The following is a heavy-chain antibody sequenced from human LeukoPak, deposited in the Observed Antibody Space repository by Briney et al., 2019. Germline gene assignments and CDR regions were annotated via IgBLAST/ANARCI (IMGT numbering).Heavy chain of an antibody. J-gene: IGHJ4*02. Sequence: GGSLRLSCAASGFTFSSYEMNWVRQAPGKGLEWVSYISSSGTTIYYADSVKGRFTISRDNAKNSLYLQMNSLRAEGTAVYYCARRYCSSTSCLFDYWGQGTLVTVSS. D-gene: IGHD2-2*01. V-gene: IGHV3-48*03. CDR1: GFTFSSYE. CDR3: ARRYCSSTSCLFDY. CDR2: ISSSGTTI.